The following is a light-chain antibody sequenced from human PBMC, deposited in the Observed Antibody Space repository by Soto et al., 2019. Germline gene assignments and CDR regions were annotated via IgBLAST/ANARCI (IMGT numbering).Light chain of an antibody. CDR2: GAS. J-gene: IGKJ2*01. CDR1: QSVSSNY. CDR3: QQYGSSPYT. Sequence: ENVLTQSPRTLSLSPGKRVTLSCRASQSVSSNYVAWYQQKPGQAPRLLLDGASVRATGIPDRFSGSVSGTDVTRTISRLEPEDFAVYYGQQYGSSPYTFGQGTKVEIK. V-gene: IGKV3-20*01.